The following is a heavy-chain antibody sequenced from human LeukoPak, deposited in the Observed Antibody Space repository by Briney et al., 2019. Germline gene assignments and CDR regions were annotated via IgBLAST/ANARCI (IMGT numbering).Heavy chain of an antibody. CDR3: ARGTAGANSWFDP. V-gene: IGHV6-1*01. Sequence: SQTLSLTCDISGDSVSTNIAAWNWIRQSPSRGLEWLGRTYYRSKWYSDCELSLKSRIIISLDTSKNQFSLQLNSVTPEDTAVYYCARGTAGANSWFDPWGQGTLVTVSS. J-gene: IGHJ5*02. CDR1: GDSVSTNIAA. CDR2: TYYRSKWYS. D-gene: IGHD1-26*01.